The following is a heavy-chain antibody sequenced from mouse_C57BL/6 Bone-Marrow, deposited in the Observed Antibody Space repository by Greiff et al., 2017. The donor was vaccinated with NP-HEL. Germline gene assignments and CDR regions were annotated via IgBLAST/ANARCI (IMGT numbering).Heavy chain of an antibody. CDR2: IDPNSGGT. J-gene: IGHJ2*01. D-gene: IGHD2-3*01. CDR1: GYTFTSYW. V-gene: IGHV1-72*01. CDR3: ARRGNYDGYLDY. Sequence: QVQLKQPGAELVKPGASVKLSCKASGYTFTSYWMHWVKQRPGRGLEWIGRIDPNSGGTKYNEKFKSKATLTVDKPSSTAYMQLSSLTSEDSAVYYCARRGNYDGYLDYWGQGTTLTVSS.